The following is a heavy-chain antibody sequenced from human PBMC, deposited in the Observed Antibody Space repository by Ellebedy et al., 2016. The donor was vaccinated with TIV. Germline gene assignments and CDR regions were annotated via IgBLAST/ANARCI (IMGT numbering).Heavy chain of an antibody. CDR2: FDPEDGET. D-gene: IGHD3-10*01. CDR3: ATEHVTMVRGVMAYWFDP. Sequence: ASVKVSXXVSGYTLTELSMHWVRQAPGKGLEWMGGFDPEDGETIYAQKFQGRVTMTEDTSTDTAYMELSSLRSEDTAVYYCATEHVTMVRGVMAYWFDPWGQGTLVTVSS. J-gene: IGHJ5*02. CDR1: GYTLTELS. V-gene: IGHV1-24*01.